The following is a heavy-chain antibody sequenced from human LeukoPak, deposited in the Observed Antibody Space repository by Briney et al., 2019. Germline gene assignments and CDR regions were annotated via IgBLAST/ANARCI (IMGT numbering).Heavy chain of an antibody. CDR3: ARVPAKDYFYYMDV. Sequence: GGSLRLSCAASGFTVSSNYMSWVRQAPGKGLEWVSLFYSGGSIYYSDSVKGRFTISTDSSKNTLYLQMNGLRAEDTAVYYCARVPAKDYFYYMDVWGKGTTVTVSS. V-gene: IGHV3-53*01. J-gene: IGHJ6*03. CDR1: GFTVSSNY. CDR2: FYSGGSI.